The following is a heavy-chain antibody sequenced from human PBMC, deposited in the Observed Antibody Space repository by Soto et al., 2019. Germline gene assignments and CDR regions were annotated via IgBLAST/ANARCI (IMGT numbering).Heavy chain of an antibody. V-gene: IGHV1-69*13. CDR2: IIPIFGTA. D-gene: IGHD6-13*01. Sequence: GASVKVSCKASGYTFTSYGISWVRQAPGQGLEWMGGIIPIFGTANYAQKFQGRVTITADESTSTAYMELSSLRSEDTAVYYCARHAGYSSSWPFDYWGQGTLVTVSS. J-gene: IGHJ4*02. CDR3: ARHAGYSSSWPFDY. CDR1: GYTFTSYG.